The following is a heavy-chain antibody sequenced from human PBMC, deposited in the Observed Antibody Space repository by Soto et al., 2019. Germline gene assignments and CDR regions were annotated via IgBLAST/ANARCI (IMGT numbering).Heavy chain of an antibody. CDR3: ARDLHDYLSFRFAP. CDR2: ISRSSSYI. Sequence: GGSLRLSCAASGFTFSSYSMNWVRQAPGKGLEWVSSISRSSSYIYYADSVKGRFTISRDNAKNSLYLQMNSLRAEDTAVYYCARDLHDYLSFRFAPWGQGTLVTVSS. V-gene: IGHV3-21*01. J-gene: IGHJ5*02. D-gene: IGHD4-17*01. CDR1: GFTFSSYS.